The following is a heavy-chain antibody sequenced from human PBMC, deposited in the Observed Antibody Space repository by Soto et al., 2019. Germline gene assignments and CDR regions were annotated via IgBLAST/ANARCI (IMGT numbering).Heavy chain of an antibody. CDR3: ARGIDY. V-gene: IGHV4-31*03. J-gene: IGHJ4*02. CDR2: IYYSGST. Sequence: QVQLQESGPGLVKPSQTLSLTCTVSGGSFSSGGYYWSWIRQHPGKGLEWIGYIYYSGSTYYNPSRNGRVTTSVDTYKNQFSLKLSSVTAADTAVYYCARGIDYWGQGTLVTVSS. CDR1: GGSFSSGGYY.